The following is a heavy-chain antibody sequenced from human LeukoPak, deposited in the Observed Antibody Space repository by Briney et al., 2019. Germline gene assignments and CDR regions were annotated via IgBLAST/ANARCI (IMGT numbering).Heavy chain of an antibody. V-gene: IGHV3-23*01. CDR3: AKEGATMVRGVIMREPYFDY. J-gene: IGHJ4*02. CDR1: GFTFSSYA. CDR2: ISGSGGST. Sequence: GGSPRLSCAASGFTFSSYAMSWVRQAPGKGLEWVSAISGSGGSTYYADSVKGRFTISGDNSKNTLYLQMNSLRAEDTAVYYCAKEGATMVRGVIMREPYFDYRGQGTLVTVSS. D-gene: IGHD3-10*01.